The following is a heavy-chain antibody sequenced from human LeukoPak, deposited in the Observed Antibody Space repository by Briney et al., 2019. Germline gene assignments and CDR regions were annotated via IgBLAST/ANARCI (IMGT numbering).Heavy chain of an antibody. Sequence: ASVKVSCKASGGTFSSYGISWVRQAPGQGLEWMGWVSAYNGNTNYAQKLQGRVTMTTDTSTSTAYMELRSLRSDDTAVYYCAIYCSSTSCYTEGYYGMDVWGQGTTVTVSS. CDR2: VSAYNGNT. CDR3: AIYCSSTSCYTEGYYGMDV. D-gene: IGHD2-2*02. J-gene: IGHJ6*02. V-gene: IGHV1-18*01. CDR1: GGTFSSYG.